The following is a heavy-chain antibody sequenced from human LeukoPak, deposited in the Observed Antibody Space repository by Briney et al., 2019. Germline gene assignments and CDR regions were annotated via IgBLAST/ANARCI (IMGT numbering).Heavy chain of an antibody. CDR2: INHSGST. V-gene: IGHV4-34*01. CDR3: ARGELRFLEWRYYYYGMDV. D-gene: IGHD3-3*01. J-gene: IGHJ6*02. Sequence: SETLSLTCVVHGGSFSGYYWSWIREPPGKGLEWMGEINHSGSTNYTPSLKSRVTLSVDTSKNQFSLKLSSVTAADTAVYYCARGELRFLEWRYYYYGMDVWGQGTTVTVSS. CDR1: GGSFSGYY.